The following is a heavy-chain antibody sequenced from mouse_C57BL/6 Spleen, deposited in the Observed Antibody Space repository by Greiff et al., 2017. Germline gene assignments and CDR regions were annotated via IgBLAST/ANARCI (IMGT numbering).Heavy chain of an antibody. D-gene: IGHD1-1*01. CDR2: INPNYGTT. V-gene: IGHV1-39*01. Sequence: VQLQQSGPELVKPGASVKISCKASGYSFTDYNMNWVKQSNGKSLEWIGVINPNYGTTSYNQKFKGKATLTVDPSSSTAYMQLNSLTSEDSAVYYCARKSYYGSSPYAMDYWGQGTSVTVSS. CDR3: ARKSYYGSSPYAMDY. CDR1: GYSFTDYN. J-gene: IGHJ4*01.